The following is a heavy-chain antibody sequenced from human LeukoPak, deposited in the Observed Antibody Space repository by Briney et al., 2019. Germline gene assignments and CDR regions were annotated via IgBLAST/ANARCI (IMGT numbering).Heavy chain of an antibody. V-gene: IGHV1-46*01. Sequence: ASVKVSCKASGYTFTSYYMHWVRQAPGQGLEWMGIINPSGGSTSYAQKFQGRVTMTRDTSTSTVYMELSSLRSEDTAVYYCAREGYCSSTSCYGTFDYWGQGTLVTVSS. D-gene: IGHD2-2*01. CDR3: AREGYCSSTSCYGTFDY. J-gene: IGHJ4*02. CDR2: INPSGGST. CDR1: GYTFTSYY.